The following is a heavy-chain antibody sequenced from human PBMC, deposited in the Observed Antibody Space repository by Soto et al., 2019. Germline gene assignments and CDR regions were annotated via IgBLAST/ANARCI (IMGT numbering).Heavy chain of an antibody. CDR1: GGSISSGGYS. CDR3: ARGRGTRWFDP. CDR2: IYHSGST. D-gene: IGHD1-1*01. Sequence: SETLSLTCAVSGGSISSGGYSWSWIRQPPGKGLEWIGYIYHSGSTYYNPSLKSRVTISVDRSKNQFSLKLSSVTAADTAVYYCARGRGTRWFDPWGQGTLVTVSS. J-gene: IGHJ5*02. V-gene: IGHV4-30-2*01.